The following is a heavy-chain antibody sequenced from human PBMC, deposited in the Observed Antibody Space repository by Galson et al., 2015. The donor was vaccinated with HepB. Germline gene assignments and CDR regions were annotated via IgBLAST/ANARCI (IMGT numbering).Heavy chain of an antibody. J-gene: IGHJ6*02. Sequence: SVKVSCKASGYTFTSYDINWVRQATGQGLEWMGWMNLNSGNTGYAQKFQGRVTMTRNTSISTAYMELSSLRSEDTAVYYCARGQLLLGYYYGMDVWGQGTTVTVSS. V-gene: IGHV1-8*01. CDR3: ARGQLLLGYYYGMDV. D-gene: IGHD2-2*01. CDR1: GYTFTSYD. CDR2: MNLNSGNT.